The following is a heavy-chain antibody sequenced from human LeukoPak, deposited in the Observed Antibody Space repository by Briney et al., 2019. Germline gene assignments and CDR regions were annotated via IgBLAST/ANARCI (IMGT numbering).Heavy chain of an antibody. Sequence: SETLSLTCAVYGGSFSGYYWSWIRQPPGKGLEWIGEINHSGSTNYNPSLKSRVTISVDTSKNQFSLKLSSVTAADTAVYYCARGYYDFWSSYRYYYYMDVWGKGTTVTVS. J-gene: IGHJ6*03. D-gene: IGHD3-3*01. CDR1: GGSFSGYY. V-gene: IGHV4-34*01. CDR2: INHSGST. CDR3: ARGYYDFWSSYRYYYYMDV.